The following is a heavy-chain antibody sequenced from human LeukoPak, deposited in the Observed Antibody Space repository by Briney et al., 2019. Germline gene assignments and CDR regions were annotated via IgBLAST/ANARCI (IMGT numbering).Heavy chain of an antibody. CDR1: GFTFSSYG. CDR3: AGHPVESIVGATSP. J-gene: IGHJ5*02. CDR2: ISGNGGST. Sequence: GGSLRLSCAASGFTFSSYGMSWVRQAPGKGLEWVSAISGNGGSTYYADSVKGRFTISRDNSKNTLYLQMNSLRAEDTAVYYCAGHPVESIVGATSPWGQGTLVTVSS. V-gene: IGHV3-23*01. D-gene: IGHD1-26*01.